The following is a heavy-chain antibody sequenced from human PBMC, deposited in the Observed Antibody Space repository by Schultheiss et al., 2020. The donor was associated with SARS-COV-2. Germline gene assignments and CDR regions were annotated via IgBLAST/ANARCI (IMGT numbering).Heavy chain of an antibody. Sequence: SCAASGFTFSNAWMSWVRQAPGKGLEWVSVVYSGGDTHYADSVKGRFTISRDTSKNTLYLQMNSLRAEDTAVYYCAKDPYSSGSYFDYWGQGTLVTVSS. CDR1: GFTFSNAW. D-gene: IGHD1-26*01. CDR2: VYSGGDT. J-gene: IGHJ4*02. CDR3: AKDPYSSGSYFDY. V-gene: IGHV3-53*01.